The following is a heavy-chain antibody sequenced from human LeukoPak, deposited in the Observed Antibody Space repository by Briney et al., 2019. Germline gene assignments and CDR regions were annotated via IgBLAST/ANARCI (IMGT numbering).Heavy chain of an antibody. V-gene: IGHV5-51*01. CDR3: ARFSVQNYGVGPDY. CDR2: IFPGGSES. J-gene: IGHJ4*02. CDR1: GYTFTSYG. D-gene: IGHD4-17*01. Sequence: GESLKISCEGSGYTFTSYGIGWVRQVPGKGLEWMGVIFPGGSESRYSPSFQGQVTFSADKSIGTAYLQWNSLEASDTAIYYCARFSVQNYGVGPDYWGQETQVTVSS.